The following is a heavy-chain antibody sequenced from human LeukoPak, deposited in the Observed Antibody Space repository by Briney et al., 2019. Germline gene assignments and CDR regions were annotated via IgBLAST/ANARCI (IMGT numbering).Heavy chain of an antibody. CDR2: ISYDGSNK. J-gene: IGHJ4*02. D-gene: IGHD3-9*01. CDR3: AKDGLIISTVRYFDWNQGIDY. Sequence: QPGRSLRLSCAASGFTFNSYGMHWVRQAPGKGLEWVAVISYDGSNKYYADSVKGRFTISRDNSKNTLYLQMNSLRAEDTAVYYCAKDGLIISTVRYFDWNQGIDYWGQGTLVTVSS. V-gene: IGHV3-30*18. CDR1: GFTFNSYG.